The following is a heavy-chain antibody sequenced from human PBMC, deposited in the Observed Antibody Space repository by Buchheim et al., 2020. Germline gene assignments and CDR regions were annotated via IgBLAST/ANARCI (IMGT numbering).Heavy chain of an antibody. V-gene: IGHV4-39*07. CDR1: GGSIDSRNYY. CDR3: ARDPYYYDNSGYKYFFDY. CDR2: ICSTGPT. D-gene: IGHD3-22*01. Sequence: QLQLQESGPGLVKPSETLSLTCTVSGGSIDSRNYYWGWIRQPPGEGLEWIGTICSTGPTYYNPSLKSRVTISVDTPKTRFSLKLSSVTAADTAVYYCARDPYYYDNSGYKYFFDYWGQGIL. J-gene: IGHJ4*02.